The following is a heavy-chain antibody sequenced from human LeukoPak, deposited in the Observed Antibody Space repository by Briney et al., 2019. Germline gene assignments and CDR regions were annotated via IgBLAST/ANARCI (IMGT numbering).Heavy chain of an antibody. CDR1: GFTFSSYA. J-gene: IGHJ4*02. D-gene: IGHD2-2*01. CDR2: ISYDGSNK. V-gene: IGHV3-30*01. CDR3: AREIVVVPAALDY. Sequence: GGSLRLSCAASGFTFSSYAMHWVRQAPGKGLEWVAVISYDGSNKYYADSVKGRFTTSRDNSKNTLYLQMNSLRAEDTAVYYCAREIVVVPAALDYWGQGTLVTVSS.